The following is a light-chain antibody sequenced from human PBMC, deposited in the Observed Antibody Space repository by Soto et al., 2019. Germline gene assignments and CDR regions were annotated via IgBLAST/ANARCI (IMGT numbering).Light chain of an antibody. CDR1: SSDVGGYNH. J-gene: IGLJ3*02. CDR2: DVT. Sequence: QSVLTQPASVSGSPGQSISISCTGTSSDVGGYNHVSWYQQHPGKVPKLIIYDVTNRPSGVSNRFSGSKSGNTASLTISGLQAEDEADYYCNSYTSSSTWVFGGGTKLTVL. V-gene: IGLV2-14*03. CDR3: NSYTSSSTWV.